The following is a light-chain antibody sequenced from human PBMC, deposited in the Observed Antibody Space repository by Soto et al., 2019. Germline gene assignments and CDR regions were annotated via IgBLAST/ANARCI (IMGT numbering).Light chain of an antibody. Sequence: IVLTQSPGTLSLSPGERATLSCRASQSVSSNNLVWYQQKPGQAPRLLIHGASHRATGIPDRISGSGSGTDFTLTISRLGPEDFAVYYCQQYGNSLWTGGQGTKVEIK. J-gene: IGKJ1*01. V-gene: IGKV3-20*01. CDR1: QSVSSNN. CDR2: GAS. CDR3: QQYGNSLWT.